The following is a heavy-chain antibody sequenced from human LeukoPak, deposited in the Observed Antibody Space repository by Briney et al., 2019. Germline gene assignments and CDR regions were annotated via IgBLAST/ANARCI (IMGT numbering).Heavy chain of an antibody. J-gene: IGHJ5*02. CDR3: ARGPGVKYDFWSGYSVDP. CDR2: INPNSGGT. V-gene: IGHV1-2*06. D-gene: IGHD3-3*01. CDR1: GYTFTGYY. Sequence: ASVKVSCKASGYTFTGYYMHWVRQAPGQGLEWMGRINPNSGGTNYAQKFQGRVTMTSDTTLSTAYMELSRLRSDDTAVYYCARGPGVKYDFWSGYSVDPWGQGTLVTVSS.